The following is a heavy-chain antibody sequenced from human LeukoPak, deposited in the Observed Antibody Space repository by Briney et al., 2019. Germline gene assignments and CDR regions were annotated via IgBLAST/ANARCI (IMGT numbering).Heavy chain of an antibody. CDR1: GGSISSGGYS. Sequence: SQTLSLTCAVSGGSISSGGYSWSWIRQPPGKGLEWIGYIYHSGSTYYNPPLKSRVTISVDRSKNQFSLKLSSVTAADTAVYYCASDYGDYGMDVWGQGTTVTVSS. D-gene: IGHD4-17*01. V-gene: IGHV4-30-2*01. CDR3: ASDYGDYGMDV. J-gene: IGHJ6*02. CDR2: IYHSGST.